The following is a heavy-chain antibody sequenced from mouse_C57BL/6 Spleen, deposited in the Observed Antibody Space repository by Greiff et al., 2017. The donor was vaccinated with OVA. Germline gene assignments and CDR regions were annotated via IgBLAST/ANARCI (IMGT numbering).Heavy chain of an antibody. CDR3: TRTTTVVADDY. V-gene: IGHV1-15*01. CDR1: GYTFTDYE. J-gene: IGHJ2*01. CDR2: IDPETGGT. Sequence: QVQLQQSGAELVRPGASVTLSCKASGYTFTDYEMHWVKQTPVHGLEWIGAIDPETGGTAYNQKFKGKAILTADKSSSTAYMELRSLTSEDSAVYYCTRTTTVVADDYWGQGTTLTVSS. D-gene: IGHD1-1*01.